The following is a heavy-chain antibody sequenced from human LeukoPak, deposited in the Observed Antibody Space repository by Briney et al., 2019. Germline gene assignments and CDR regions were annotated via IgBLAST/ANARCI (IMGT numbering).Heavy chain of an antibody. Sequence: KPSETLSLTCAVYGGSFSDYYWSWIRQPPGKGLEWIGEINHSGSTNSNPSLKSRVTISIDTSKNQFSLKLGSVTAADTAVYYCARPTIALLAFDIWGQGTMVTVSS. J-gene: IGHJ3*02. D-gene: IGHD5-24*01. CDR1: GGSFSDYY. CDR3: ARPTIALLAFDI. CDR2: INHSGST. V-gene: IGHV4-34*01.